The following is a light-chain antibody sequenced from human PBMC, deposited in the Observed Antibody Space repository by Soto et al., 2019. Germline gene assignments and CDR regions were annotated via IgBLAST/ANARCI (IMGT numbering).Light chain of an antibody. J-gene: IGKJ3*01. CDR1: QSVSSY. CDR2: DAS. V-gene: IGKV3-11*01. CDR3: QQRSNWSQFT. Sequence: EIVLTQSPATLSLSPGERATLSCRASQSVSSYLAWYQQKPGQAPRLLIYDASNRATGIPARFSGSGSGTDFHLTISSLAPEDVAVYYCQQRSNWSQFTFGPGTKVDIK.